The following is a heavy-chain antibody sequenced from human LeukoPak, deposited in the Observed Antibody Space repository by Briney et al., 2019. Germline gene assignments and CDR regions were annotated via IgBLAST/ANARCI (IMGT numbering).Heavy chain of an antibody. Sequence: SVKVSCKASGGPLGSYAISWVRQAPGQGLEWMGGIIPAFRRAKYAQKFQGRVTITTDESMTTAYMDLRRLRHEDTAVYYCARGPYDAFDIWGQGTMVTVSS. CDR3: ARGPYDAFDI. J-gene: IGHJ3*02. CDR1: GGPLGSYA. V-gene: IGHV1-69*05. CDR2: IIPAFRRA.